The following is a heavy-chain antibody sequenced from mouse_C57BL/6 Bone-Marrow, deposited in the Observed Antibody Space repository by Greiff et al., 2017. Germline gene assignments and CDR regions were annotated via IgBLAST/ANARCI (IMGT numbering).Heavy chain of an antibody. V-gene: IGHV7-1*01. D-gene: IGHD2-1*01. Sequence: EVQRVESGGGLVQSGRSLRLSCATSGFTFSDFYMEWVRQAPGKGLEWIAASRNKANDYTTEYSASVKGRFIVSRDTSQSILYLQMNALRAEDTAIYYTARDVRSIYAGISDSYFYVWGTGTTRTASP. CDR2: SRNKANDYTT. J-gene: IGHJ1*03. CDR1: GFTFSDFY. CDR3: ARDVRSIYAGISDSYFYV.